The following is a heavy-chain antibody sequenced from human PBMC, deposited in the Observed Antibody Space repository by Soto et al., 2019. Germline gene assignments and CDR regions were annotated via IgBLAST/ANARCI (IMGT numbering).Heavy chain of an antibody. Sequence: SETLSLTCAVSGGSISSGGYSWSWIRQPPGKGLEWIGYIYHSGSTYYNPSLKSRVTISVARSKNQFSLKLSSVTAADTAVYYCAIGRSGYYGSGSFVWWGQGTLVTVSS. J-gene: IGHJ4*02. D-gene: IGHD3-10*01. CDR1: GGSISSGGYS. CDR3: AIGRSGYYGSGSFVW. CDR2: IYHSGST. V-gene: IGHV4-30-2*01.